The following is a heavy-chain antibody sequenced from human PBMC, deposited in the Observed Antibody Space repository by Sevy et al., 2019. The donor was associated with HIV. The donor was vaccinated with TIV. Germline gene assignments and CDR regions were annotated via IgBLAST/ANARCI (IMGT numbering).Heavy chain of an antibody. CDR3: TRGKGAQSIFDY. CDR1: GFTFGAYA. Sequence: GGSLRLSCTGSGFTFGAYAMSWVRQAPGKGLEWVAFLKHKAYGGTLDYAASVKGKFSISRDDSKSIAHLQMNGLKTEDTAIYYCTRGKGAQSIFDYWGQGALVTVSS. CDR2: LKHKAYGGTL. V-gene: IGHV3-49*04. J-gene: IGHJ4*02. D-gene: IGHD3-16*01.